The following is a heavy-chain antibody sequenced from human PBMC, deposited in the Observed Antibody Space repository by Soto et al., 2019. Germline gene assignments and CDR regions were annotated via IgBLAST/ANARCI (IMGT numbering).Heavy chain of an antibody. CDR3: ARVGGTRGWY. J-gene: IGHJ4*02. D-gene: IGHD2-15*01. CDR1: SDSITNYY. V-gene: IGHV4-59*01. CDR2: IHDSGRS. Sequence: QVQLQESGPGLVKPSETLSLTCTVSSDSITNYYWTWVRQPPGKGLEWIGYIHDSGRSNYNPSLKSRVKISVETSNNQFPLKRNSVTSADTAVYYCARVGGTRGWYWGQGTLVTVSS.